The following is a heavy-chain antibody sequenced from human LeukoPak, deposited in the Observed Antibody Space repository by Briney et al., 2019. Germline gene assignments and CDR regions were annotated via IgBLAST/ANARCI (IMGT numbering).Heavy chain of an antibody. Sequence: SETLSLTCTVSGGSISSSSSYWGWIRQPPGKGLEWIGSIYYSGSTNYNPSLKSRATISVDTSKNQFSLKLSSVTAADTAVYYCARDRYYDSGSYYNWGQGTLVTVSS. CDR3: ARDRYYDSGSYYN. CDR2: IYYSGST. D-gene: IGHD3-10*01. J-gene: IGHJ4*02. V-gene: IGHV4-39*07. CDR1: GGSISSSSSY.